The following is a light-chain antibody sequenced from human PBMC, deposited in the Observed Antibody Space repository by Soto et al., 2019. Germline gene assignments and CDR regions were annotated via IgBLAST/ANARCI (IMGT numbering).Light chain of an antibody. CDR3: SSYTSTSTRV. CDR2: EVS. J-gene: IGLJ1*01. Sequence: QSVLTQPAFVSGSPGQSITISCTGTSSDVGGYNYVSWYQHPPGKAPRLMISEVSNRPSGVSNRFSGSKSGNTASLTISGLQAEDEADYYCSSYTSTSTRVFGTGTKGTV. V-gene: IGLV2-14*01. CDR1: SSDVGGYNY.